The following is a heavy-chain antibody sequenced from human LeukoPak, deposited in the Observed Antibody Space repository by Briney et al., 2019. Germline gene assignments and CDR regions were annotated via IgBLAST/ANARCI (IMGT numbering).Heavy chain of an antibody. CDR2: INHSGST. Sequence: SETLSLTCAVYGGSFSGYYWSWIRQPPGKGLEWIGEINHSGSTNYNPSLKSRVTISVDTSKNQFSLKLGSVTAADTAVYYCARLPRGDAFDIWGQGTMVTVSS. J-gene: IGHJ3*02. CDR1: GGSFSGYY. CDR3: ARLPRGDAFDI. D-gene: IGHD3-10*01. V-gene: IGHV4-34*01.